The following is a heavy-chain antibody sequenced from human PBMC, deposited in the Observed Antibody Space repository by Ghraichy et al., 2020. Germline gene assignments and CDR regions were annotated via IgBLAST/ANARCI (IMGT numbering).Heavy chain of an antibody. Sequence: GGSLRLSCAASGFTFSSYAMHWVRQAPGKGLEWVAVISYDGSNKYYADSVKGRFTISRDNSKNTLYLQMNSLRAEDTAVYYCARDRIAVAGSGDNWFDPWGQGTLVTVSS. CDR3: ARDRIAVAGSGDNWFDP. CDR2: ISYDGSNK. V-gene: IGHV3-30*04. J-gene: IGHJ5*02. D-gene: IGHD6-19*01. CDR1: GFTFSSYA.